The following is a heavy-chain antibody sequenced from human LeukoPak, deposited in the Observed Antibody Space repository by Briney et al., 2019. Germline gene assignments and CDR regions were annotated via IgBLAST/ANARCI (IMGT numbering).Heavy chain of an antibody. V-gene: IGHV3-53*01. CDR2: IYSGGST. Sequence: GSLRLSCAASGFTVSSNNMNWVRQAPGKGLEWVSVIYSGGSTYYADSVKGRFTISRDNSKNTLYLQMNSLRAEDTAVYYCAKATYSGSYPFDYWGQGTLVTVSS. J-gene: IGHJ4*02. CDR1: GFTVSSNN. CDR3: AKATYSGSYPFDY. D-gene: IGHD1-26*01.